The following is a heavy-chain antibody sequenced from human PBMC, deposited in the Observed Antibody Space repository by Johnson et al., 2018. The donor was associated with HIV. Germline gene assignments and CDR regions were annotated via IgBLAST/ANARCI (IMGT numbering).Heavy chain of an antibody. V-gene: IGHV3-23*04. Sequence: VQLVESGGGLVQPGGSLRLSCVASGLTFSRHDLTWVRQAPGKGLEWVSSISSSTDGPYYADSVKGRFTISRDNSKSALYLQMNRLRAEDTAVYYCARDESYRKYALTAFDMWGQGTMVVVSS. J-gene: IGHJ3*02. D-gene: IGHD1-14*01. CDR3: ARDESYRKYALTAFDM. CDR1: GLTFSRHD. CDR2: ISSSTDGP.